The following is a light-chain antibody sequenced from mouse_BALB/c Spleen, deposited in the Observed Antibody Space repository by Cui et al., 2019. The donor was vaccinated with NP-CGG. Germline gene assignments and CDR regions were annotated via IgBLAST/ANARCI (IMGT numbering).Light chain of an antibody. Sequence: EHVLTQSPAIMAASLGQKVTMTCSASSSVSSSYLHWYQQKSGASPKPLIHRTSNLASGVPARFSGSGSGTSYSLTISSVEAEDDATYYCQQWSGYPLFTFGSGTKLEIK. V-gene: IGKV4-58*01. J-gene: IGKJ4*01. CDR3: QQWSGYPLFT. CDR2: RTS. CDR1: SSVSSSY.